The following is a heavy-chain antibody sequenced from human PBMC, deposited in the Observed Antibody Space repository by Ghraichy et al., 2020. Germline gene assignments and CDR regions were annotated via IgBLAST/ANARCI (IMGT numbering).Heavy chain of an antibody. Sequence: SVKVSCKAYGGTFNSYAIAWVRQAPGQGLEWMGRIIPSLGMAHYAQKFRGRVTTTADKSTNTAFMELSSLRFEDTAVYFCARDPHIAVLPPAARASNYYGMDVWGQGTTVIVSS. V-gene: IGHV1-69*04. CDR2: IIPSLGMA. D-gene: IGHD2-2*01. J-gene: IGHJ6*02. CDR3: ARDPHIAVLPPAARASNYYGMDV. CDR1: GGTFNSYA.